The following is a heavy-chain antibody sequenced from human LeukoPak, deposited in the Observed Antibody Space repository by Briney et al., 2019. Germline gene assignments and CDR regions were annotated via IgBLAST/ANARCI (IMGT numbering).Heavy chain of an antibody. J-gene: IGHJ3*02. CDR3: AKPTIFGNDAFDI. V-gene: IGHV3-23*01. CDR1: GFTFSSYA. Sequence: VQPGGSLRLSCAASGFTFSSYAMSWVRPAPGKGLEWVSAISGSGGSTYYADSVKGRFTISRDNSKNTLYLQMNSLRAEDTAVYYCAKPTIFGNDAFDIWGQGTMVTVSS. CDR2: ISGSGGST. D-gene: IGHD3-3*01.